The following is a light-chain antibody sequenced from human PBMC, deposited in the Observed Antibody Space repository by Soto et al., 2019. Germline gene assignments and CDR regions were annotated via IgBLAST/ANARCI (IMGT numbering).Light chain of an antibody. Sequence: QDALTQPASVSGSPGRSITISCTGTSSDVGGYIYVSWYQQHPGKAPKLMIYDVTSRPSGVSYRFSGSKSGNTASLTISGLQAEDEADYYCSSYTTSSSYVFGTGTKVTV. CDR1: SSDVGGYIY. CDR3: SSYTTSSSYV. J-gene: IGLJ1*01. CDR2: DVT. V-gene: IGLV2-14*01.